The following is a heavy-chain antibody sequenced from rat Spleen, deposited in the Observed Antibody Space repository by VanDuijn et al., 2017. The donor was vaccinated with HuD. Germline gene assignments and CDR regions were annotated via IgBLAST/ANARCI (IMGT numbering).Heavy chain of an antibody. D-gene: IGHD1-6*01. CDR2: ISYDGSSP. CDR3: ARHGMYTTDYYSHFDY. Sequence: EVQLVESGGGLVQPGRSLKLSCAASGFTFSDYNMAWVRQAPKKGLEWVATISYDGSSPYYRDSVKGRFTISRDNAKSTLYLQMDSLRSEDTATYYCARHGMYTTDYYSHFDYWGQGVMVTVSS. V-gene: IGHV5-7*01. CDR1: GFTFSDYN. J-gene: IGHJ2*01.